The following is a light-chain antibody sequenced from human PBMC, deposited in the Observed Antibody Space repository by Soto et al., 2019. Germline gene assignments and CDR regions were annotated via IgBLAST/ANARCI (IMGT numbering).Light chain of an antibody. V-gene: IGLV2-14*01. CDR2: SVS. CDR1: SSDIGTYDH. J-gene: IGLJ1*01. Sequence: QSALTQPASVSGSPGQSITISCSGTSSDIGTYDHVAWFQQFPGKTPKLMIYSVSNRPSGVSYRFSSSKSGNTASLTISGLQAEDEADYYCISYTVSRSYVFGTGTKVTVL. CDR3: ISYTVSRSYV.